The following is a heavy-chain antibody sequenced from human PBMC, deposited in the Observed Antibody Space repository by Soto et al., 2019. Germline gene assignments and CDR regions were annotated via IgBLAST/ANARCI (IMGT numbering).Heavy chain of an antibody. D-gene: IGHD4-17*01. CDR2: IIPVFGTA. CDR1: GGTLSNYG. V-gene: IGHV1-69*12. J-gene: IGHJ6*02. CDR3: ARGDATKIVVTTDYGMDV. Sequence: QVQLVQSGAEVKKPGSSVKVSCKASGGTLSNYGISWVRQAPGQGLEWMGGIIPVFGTANYAQKFQGRVTITADESTSTVCMAVPSLRSEATAVYYCARGDATKIVVTTDYGMDVWGQGTTVTVSS.